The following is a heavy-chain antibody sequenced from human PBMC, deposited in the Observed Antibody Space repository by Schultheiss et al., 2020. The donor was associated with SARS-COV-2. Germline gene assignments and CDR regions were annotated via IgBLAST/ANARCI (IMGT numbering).Heavy chain of an antibody. Sequence: SGPTLVKPTQTLTLTCTFSGFSLSTSGVGVAWIRQPPGKALEWLALIDWDDDKYYSTSLKTRLTISKDTSKSQVVLTMTNMDPVDTATYYCARISLVCGGDCYGWFDPWGQGTLVTVSS. CDR3: ARISLVCGGDCYGWFDP. J-gene: IGHJ5*02. D-gene: IGHD2-21*01. CDR2: IDWDDDK. CDR1: GFSLSTSGVG. V-gene: IGHV2-70*01.